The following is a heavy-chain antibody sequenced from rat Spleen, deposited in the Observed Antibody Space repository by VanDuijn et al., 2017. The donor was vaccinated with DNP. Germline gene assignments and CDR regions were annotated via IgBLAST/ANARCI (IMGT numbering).Heavy chain of an antibody. CDR2: IGSPAYAP. Sequence: EVQLVESGGGFVPPGRSLKLSCAASGFTFSAYYMAWVRQAPAKGLEWVAYIGSPAYAPYYADSVKGRFTISRDNAKSTLYLQMNTLRSEDMATYYCVRWNSGHFDYWGQGVMVTVSS. D-gene: IGHD4-3*01. CDR1: GFTFSAYY. J-gene: IGHJ2*01. CDR3: VRWNSGHFDY. V-gene: IGHV5-22*01.